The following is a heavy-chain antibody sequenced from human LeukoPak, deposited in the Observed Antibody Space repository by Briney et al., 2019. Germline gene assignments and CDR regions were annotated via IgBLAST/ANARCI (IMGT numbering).Heavy chain of an antibody. CDR3: ARDMTYYCGMDV. J-gene: IGHJ6*02. V-gene: IGHV3-33*01. D-gene: IGHD3-16*01. Sequence: GGSLRLSCAASGFTFSSFGMLWVRQAPGKGLEWVAVIWSDGNNKYYADSVKGRFTISRDNSKNTLYLQMNSLRAEDTAVYYCARDMTYYCGMDVWGQGTTVTVSS. CDR2: IWSDGNNK. CDR1: GFTFSSFG.